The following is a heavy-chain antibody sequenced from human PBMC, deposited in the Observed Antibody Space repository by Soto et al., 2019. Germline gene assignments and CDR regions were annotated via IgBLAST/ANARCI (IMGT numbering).Heavy chain of an antibody. J-gene: IGHJ6*02. CDR3: ARDGLGGNSPGMDV. Sequence: SETLSLTCTVSGGSISSGGYYWSWIRQHPGEGLEWIGYIYYSGSTYYNPSLKSRVTISVDTSKNQFSLKLSSVTAADTAVYYCARDGLGGNSPGMDVWGQGTTVTVSS. CDR1: GGSISSGGYY. CDR2: IYYSGST. D-gene: IGHD2-21*02. V-gene: IGHV4-31*03.